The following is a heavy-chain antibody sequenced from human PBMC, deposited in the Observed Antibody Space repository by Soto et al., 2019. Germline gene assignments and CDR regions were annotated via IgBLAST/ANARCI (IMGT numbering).Heavy chain of an antibody. D-gene: IGHD6-13*01. J-gene: IGHJ4*02. CDR3: ARRQSSSWYGL. CDR2: IYHRGST. CDR1: GGSISSSNW. Sequence: SETLSLTCAVSGGSISSSNWWSWVRQPPGKGLEWIGKIYHRGSTNYNPSLKSRVTISVDKSKNQFSLKLSSVTAADTAVYYCARRQSSSWYGLWGQGTLVTVSS. V-gene: IGHV4-4*02.